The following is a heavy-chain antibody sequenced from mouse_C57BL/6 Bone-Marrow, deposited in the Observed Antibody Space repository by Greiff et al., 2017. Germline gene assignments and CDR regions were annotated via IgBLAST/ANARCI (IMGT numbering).Heavy chain of an antibody. CDR2: IYPGDGDT. Sequence: VQLQQSGPELVKPGASVKISCKASGYAFSSSWMNWVKQRPGKGLEWIGRIYPGDGDTNYNGKFKGKATLTADKSSSTAYMQLSSLTSEDSAVYFLQLRLHYAMDYWGQGTSVTVSS. J-gene: IGHJ4*01. CDR1: GYAFSSSW. V-gene: IGHV1-82*01. D-gene: IGHD3-2*02. CDR3: QLRLHYAMDY.